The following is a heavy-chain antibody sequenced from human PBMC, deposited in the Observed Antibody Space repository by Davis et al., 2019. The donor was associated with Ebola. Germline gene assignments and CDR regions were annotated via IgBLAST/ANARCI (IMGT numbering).Heavy chain of an antibody. CDR1: GYTFTNYY. CDR2: IVPIFATT. V-gene: IGHV1-69*13. D-gene: IGHD1/OR15-1a*01. J-gene: IGHJ6*03. Sequence: AASVKVSCKASGYTFTNYYIHWVRRAPGQGLEWMGGIVPIFATTNYAQKFQDRVTITADESKSTAYMEMSGLRSEDTATYYCARNSDHYFYYMDVWGEGTTVTVSS. CDR3: ARNSDHYFYYMDV.